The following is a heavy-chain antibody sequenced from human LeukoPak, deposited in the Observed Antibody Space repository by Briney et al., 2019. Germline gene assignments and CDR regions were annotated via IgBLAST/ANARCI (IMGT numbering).Heavy chain of an antibody. D-gene: IGHD3-10*01. CDR3: ARGTGGFGELLRFDY. CDR1: GFTFSDYY. J-gene: IGHJ4*02. Sequence: GGSLRLSCAASGFTFSDYYMSWIRQAPGKGLEWISYISSSGSTIYYADSVKGRFTISRDNAKNTLYLQMDSLRAEDTAVYYCARGTGGFGELLRFDYWGQGTLVTVSS. CDR2: ISSSGSTI. V-gene: IGHV3-11*04.